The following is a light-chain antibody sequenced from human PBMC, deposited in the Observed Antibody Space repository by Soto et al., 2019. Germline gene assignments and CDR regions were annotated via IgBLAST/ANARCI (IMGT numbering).Light chain of an antibody. J-gene: IGKJ1*01. CDR3: QQRLNWSET. CDR2: DAF. Sequence: DIVLTQSPATLSLSPGERATLSCRASQSVSNYLAWFQQKPGQAPRLLIYDAFNRATGIPARFSGSGSGTDFTLTISSLEPKDFALYYCQQRLNWSETFGQGTKVEIK. V-gene: IGKV3-11*01. CDR1: QSVSNY.